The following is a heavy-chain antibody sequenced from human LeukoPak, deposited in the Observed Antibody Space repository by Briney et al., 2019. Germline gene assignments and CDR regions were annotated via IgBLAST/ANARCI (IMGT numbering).Heavy chain of an antibody. CDR2: MIGSSSRI. Sequence: QTGGSLRLSCAASGFTFSSYGMSWVRRAPGKGLDWVAYMIGSSSRIYYANSVRGRFTISRDNAKNALYLQMNSLRDEDTALYYCARSIQFGSWFDPWGQGTLVTVSS. CDR3: ARSIQFGSWFDP. V-gene: IGHV3-48*02. J-gene: IGHJ5*02. CDR1: GFTFSSYG. D-gene: IGHD5-24*01.